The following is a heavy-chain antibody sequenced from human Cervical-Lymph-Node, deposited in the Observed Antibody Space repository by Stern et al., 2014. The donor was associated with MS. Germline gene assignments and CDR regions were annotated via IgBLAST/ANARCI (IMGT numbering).Heavy chain of an antibody. V-gene: IGHV3-7*03. J-gene: IGHJ4*02. CDR2: IEQDGSEK. CDR1: GFTISYYW. CDR3: TRTRVAVAGED. Sequence: EDQLVESGGGLVQPGGSLRLSCAASGFTISYYWMTWVRQAPGKGLEWLANIEQDGSEKYYVDSVKGRFTISRDNTKNSLYLQMNSLRAEDTAIYYCTRTRVAVAGEDWGQGTLVTVST. D-gene: IGHD6-13*01.